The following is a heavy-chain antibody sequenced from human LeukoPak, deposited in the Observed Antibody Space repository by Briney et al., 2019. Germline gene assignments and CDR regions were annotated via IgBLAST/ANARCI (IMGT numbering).Heavy chain of an antibody. CDR1: GGTFSSYA. CDR2: IIPIFGTA. Sequence: GASVKVSCTASGGTFSSYAISWVRQAPGQGLEWMGGIIPIFGTANYAQKFQGRVTITADESTSTAYMELSSLRSEDTAVYYCARWYYYGSGSYYTLDYFDYWGQGTLVTVSS. V-gene: IGHV1-69*13. CDR3: ARWYYYGSGSYYTLDYFDY. J-gene: IGHJ4*02. D-gene: IGHD3-10*01.